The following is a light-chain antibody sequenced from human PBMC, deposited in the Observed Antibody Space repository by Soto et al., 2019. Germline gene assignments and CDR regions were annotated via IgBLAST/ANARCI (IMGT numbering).Light chain of an antibody. CDR1: QDISNY. CDR3: QHYDNLPFT. V-gene: IGKV1-33*01. Sequence: DLQMTQSPSSLSASVGDRVTITCQASQDISNYLNWYQQKPGKAPKLLIYDASNLETGVPSRFSGSGSGTDFTFTISRLQPEDVATYYCQHYDNLPFTFGPGTKVDIK. J-gene: IGKJ3*01. CDR2: DAS.